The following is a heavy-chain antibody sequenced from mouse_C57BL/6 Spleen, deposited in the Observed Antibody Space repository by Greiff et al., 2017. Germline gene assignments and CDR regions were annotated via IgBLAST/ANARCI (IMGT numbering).Heavy chain of an antibody. CDR3: ARELTTCVAY. CDR1: GFTFSSYA. CDR2: ISDGGSYT. D-gene: IGHD5-5*01. J-gene: IGHJ3*01. Sequence: EVQRVESGGGLVKPGGSLKLSCAASGFTFSSYAMSWVRQTPEKRLEWVATISDGGSYTYYPDNVKGRFTISRDNAKNNLYLQMSHLKSEDTARYYCARELTTCVAYWGQGTLVTVSA. V-gene: IGHV5-4*01.